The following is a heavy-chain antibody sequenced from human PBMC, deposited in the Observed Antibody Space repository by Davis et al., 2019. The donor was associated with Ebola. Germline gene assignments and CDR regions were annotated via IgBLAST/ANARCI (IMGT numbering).Heavy chain of an antibody. CDR1: GDSVSSSSAA. J-gene: IGHJ4*02. Sequence: PSETLSLTCDISGDSVSSSSAAWNWIRQSTSSGLAWLGRTYYSSKWYNDYAVSVKSRITISPDTSKNQLSLQLDSVTPEDTAVYYCARGWLRSSFDYWGQGTLVTVSS. CDR3: ARGWLRSSFDY. D-gene: IGHD5-12*01. V-gene: IGHV6-1*01. CDR2: TYYSSKWYN.